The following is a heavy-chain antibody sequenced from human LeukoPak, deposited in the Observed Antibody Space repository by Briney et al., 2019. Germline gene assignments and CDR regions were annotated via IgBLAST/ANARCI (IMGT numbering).Heavy chain of an antibody. CDR3: ARSVRVTMIVVPYYYYYMDV. CDR2: INHSGST. V-gene: IGHV4-34*01. Sequence: PSETLSLTCAVYGGSFSGYYWSWIRQPPGKGLEWIGEINHSGSTNYNPSLKSRVTISVDTSKNQFSLKLSSVTAADTAVYYCARSVRVTMIVVPYYYYYMDVWGKGTTVTVSS. CDR1: GGSFSGYY. D-gene: IGHD3-22*01. J-gene: IGHJ6*03.